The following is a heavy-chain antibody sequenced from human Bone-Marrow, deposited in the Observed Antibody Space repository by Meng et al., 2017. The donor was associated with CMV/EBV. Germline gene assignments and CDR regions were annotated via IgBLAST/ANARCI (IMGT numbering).Heavy chain of an antibody. CDR2: ISGSGGST. J-gene: IGHJ4*02. Sequence: GGSPRLSCAASGFTFSSYAMSWVRQAPGKGLEWVSAISGSGGSTYYADSVKGRFTISRDNSKNTLYLQMNSLRAEDTAVYYCAKASCSSTSCHPYYFDYWGQGTLVTVSS. CDR1: GFTFSSYA. D-gene: IGHD2-2*01. V-gene: IGHV3-23*01. CDR3: AKASCSSTSCHPYYFDY.